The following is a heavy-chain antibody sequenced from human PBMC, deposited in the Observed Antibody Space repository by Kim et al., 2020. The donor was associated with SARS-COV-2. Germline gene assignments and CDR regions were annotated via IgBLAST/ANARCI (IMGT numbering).Heavy chain of an antibody. D-gene: IGHD2-2*01. CDR2: ISSSSSYI. V-gene: IGHV3-21*01. J-gene: IGHJ4*02. CDR3: ARAHCSSTSCYDRAYYFDY. CDR1: GFTFSSYS. Sequence: GGSLRLSCGASGFTFSSYSMNWVRQAPGKGLEWVSSISSSSSYIYYADSVKGRFTISGDNAKNSLYLQMISLRAEDTAVYYCARAHCSSTSCYDRAYYFDYWGQGTLVTVSS.